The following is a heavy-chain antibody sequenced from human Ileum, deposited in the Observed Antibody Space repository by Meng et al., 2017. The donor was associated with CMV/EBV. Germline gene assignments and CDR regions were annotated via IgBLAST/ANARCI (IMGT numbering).Heavy chain of an antibody. CDR1: GFTFSTHA. D-gene: IGHD2-2*01. J-gene: IGHJ3*02. Sequence: GESPKISCTASGFTFSTHAMNWVRQAPGKGLEWVSSLSQTSSHIYYADSMKGRFTISRDNAKNSLYLQMDSLRAEDTAVYYCARGSLSYQREDPLDIWGQGTMVTVSS. CDR3: ARGSLSYQREDPLDI. V-gene: IGHV3-21*01. CDR2: LSQTSSHI.